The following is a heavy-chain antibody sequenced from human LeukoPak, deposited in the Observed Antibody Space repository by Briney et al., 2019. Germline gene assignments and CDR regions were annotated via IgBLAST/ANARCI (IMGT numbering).Heavy chain of an antibody. D-gene: IGHD6-19*01. CDR1: GGSISSDDYY. CDR3: ARVLRSSGWPGLFDY. Sequence: TSQTLSLTCTVSGGSISSDDYYWSWIRQPPGKGLEWIGYIYYSGSTYYNPSLKSRVTISVDTSKNQCSLKLSSVTAADTAVHYCARVLRSSGWPGLFDYWGQGTLVTVSS. CDR2: IYYSGST. J-gene: IGHJ4*02. V-gene: IGHV4-30-4*08.